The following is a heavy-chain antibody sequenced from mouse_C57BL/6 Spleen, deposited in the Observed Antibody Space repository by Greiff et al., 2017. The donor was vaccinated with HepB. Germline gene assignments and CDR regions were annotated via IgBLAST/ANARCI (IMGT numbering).Heavy chain of an antibody. CDR1: GFTFSSSA. CDR2: ISSGGDYI. Sequence: EVKLMESGEGLVKPGGSLKLSCAASGFTFSSSAMSWVRQTPEKRLEWVAYISSGGDYIYYADTVKGRFTISRDNASNTLYLQMSSLKSEDTAMYYCTREDSFAYWGQGTLVTVSA. J-gene: IGHJ3*01. V-gene: IGHV5-9-1*02. CDR3: TREDSFAY.